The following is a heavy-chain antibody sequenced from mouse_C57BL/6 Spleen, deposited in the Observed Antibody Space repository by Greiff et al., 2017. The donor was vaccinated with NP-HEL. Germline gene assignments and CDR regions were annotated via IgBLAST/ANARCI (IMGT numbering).Heavy chain of an antibody. CDR3: ARSRPYYAMDY. Sequence: QVQLQQPGAELVKPGASVKLSCKASGYTFTSYWMQWVKQRPGQGLEWIGEIDPSDSYTNYNQKFKGKATLTVDTSSSTAYMQLSSLTSEDSAVYYCARSRPYYAMDYWGQGTSVTVSS. CDR1: GYTFTSYW. J-gene: IGHJ4*01. V-gene: IGHV1-50*01. CDR2: IDPSDSYT.